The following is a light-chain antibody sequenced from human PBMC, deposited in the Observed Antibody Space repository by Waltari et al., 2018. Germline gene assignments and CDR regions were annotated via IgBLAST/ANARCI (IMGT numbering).Light chain of an antibody. CDR3: SSYTSSNNWV. V-gene: IGLV2-14*03. CDR2: DGR. Sequence: QSALTQPASVSGSPGQSIIISCTGSSSDVGAYEYVSWYQQHPGKPPKLTFYDGRKRPSGVSNRFAGFKSGNTASLAISGLQAEDEAHYYCSSYTSSNNWVFGGGTKLTVL. J-gene: IGLJ3*02. CDR1: SSDVGAYEY.